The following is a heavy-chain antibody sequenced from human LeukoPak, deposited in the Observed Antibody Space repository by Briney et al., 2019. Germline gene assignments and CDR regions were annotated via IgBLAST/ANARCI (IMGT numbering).Heavy chain of an antibody. D-gene: IGHD3-22*01. J-gene: IGHJ4*02. CDR2: IYPGDSDT. Sequence: GESLKISCKASGYTFTSYWIGWVRQMPGKGLEWMGIIYPGDSDTRYSPSFQGQVTISADKSISTAYLQWSSLKASDTAMYYCARRVTFRYYDSSGYVDYWGQGTLVTVSS. CDR3: ARRVTFRYYDSSGYVDY. V-gene: IGHV5-51*01. CDR1: GYTFTSYW.